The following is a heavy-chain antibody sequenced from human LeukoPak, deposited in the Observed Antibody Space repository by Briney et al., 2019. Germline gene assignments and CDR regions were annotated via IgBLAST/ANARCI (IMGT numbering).Heavy chain of an antibody. CDR3: ARVSSGASMITFGGVLDY. D-gene: IGHD3-16*01. CDR1: GYTFTSYY. V-gene: IGHV1-46*01. Sequence: ASVNVSCKASGYTFTSYYMHWVRQAPGQGLEWMGIINPSGGSTSYAQKFQGRVTMTRDTSTSTVYMELSSLRSEDTAVYYCARVSSGASMITFGGVLDYWGQGTLVTVSS. J-gene: IGHJ4*02. CDR2: INPSGGST.